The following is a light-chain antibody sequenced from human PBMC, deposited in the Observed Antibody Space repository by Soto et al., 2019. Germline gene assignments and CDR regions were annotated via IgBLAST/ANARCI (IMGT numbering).Light chain of an antibody. V-gene: IGLV1-40*01. Sequence: QSVLTQPPPGSGAPGQRGTPSCTGNSFNPGAGYDVHWYQQLPGAAPKLVIFGNRNRPSGVPERFSGSKSGTSASLAITGLQAEDEADYYCQAYDYSLTASVFGGGTKVTVL. CDR1: SFNPGAGYD. CDR2: GNR. J-gene: IGLJ3*02. CDR3: QAYDYSLTASV.